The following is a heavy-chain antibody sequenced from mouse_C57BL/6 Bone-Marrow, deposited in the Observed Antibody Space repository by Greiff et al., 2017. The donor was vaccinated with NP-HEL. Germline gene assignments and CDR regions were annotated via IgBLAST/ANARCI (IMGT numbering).Heavy chain of an antibody. V-gene: IGHV2-2*01. CDR2: IWSGGST. CDR1: GFSLTSYG. CDR3: ARRGSRRSWFAY. D-gene: IGHD1-1*01. Sequence: QVQLQQSGPGLVQPSQSLSITCTVSGFSLTSYGVHWVRQSPGKGLEWLGVIWSGGSTDSNAAFISRLSISKDNSKSQVFFKMNSLQADDTAIYYCARRGSRRSWFAYWGQGTLVTVSA. J-gene: IGHJ3*01.